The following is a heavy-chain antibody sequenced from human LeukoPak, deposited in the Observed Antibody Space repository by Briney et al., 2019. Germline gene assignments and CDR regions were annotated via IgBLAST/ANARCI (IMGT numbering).Heavy chain of an antibody. Sequence: PGASLRLSCAASGFTFTSSDMHWVRQTTGKGLEWVAVITTAGEPYYSGSVKGRFTISRENAKNSLYLEMDSLRAGDTAVYYCARGQTSSWRNLWYFDLWGRGTLVTVSS. CDR3: ARGQTSSWRNLWYFDL. V-gene: IGHV3-13*05. J-gene: IGHJ2*01. CDR1: GFTFTSSD. CDR2: ITTAGEP. D-gene: IGHD6-13*01.